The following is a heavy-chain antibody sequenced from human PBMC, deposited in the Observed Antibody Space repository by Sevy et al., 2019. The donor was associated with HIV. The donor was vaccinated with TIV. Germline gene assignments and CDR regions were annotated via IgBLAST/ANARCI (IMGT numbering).Heavy chain of an antibody. CDR3: ARKANRVRYFDY. CDR2: INHSGST. CDR1: GGSFSGYY. V-gene: IGHV4-34*01. D-gene: IGHD2-2*01. Sequence: SEILSLTCAVYGGSFSGYYWSWIRQPPGKGLEWIGEINHSGSTNYNPSLKSRVTISVDTSKNQFSLKLSSVTAADTAVYYCARKANRVRYFDYWGQGTLVTVSS. J-gene: IGHJ4*02.